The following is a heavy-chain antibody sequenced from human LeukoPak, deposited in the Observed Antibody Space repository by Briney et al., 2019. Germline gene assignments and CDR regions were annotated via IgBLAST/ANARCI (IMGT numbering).Heavy chain of an antibody. CDR2: ISAYNGNT. D-gene: IGHD6-6*01. Sequence: ASVKVSCKASGYTFTSYGISWVRQAPGQGREWMGWISAYNGNTNYAQKLQGRVTMTTDTSTSTAYMELRSLRSDDTAVYYCARDISGRVIAARLALPDYWGQGTLVTVSS. V-gene: IGHV1-18*01. CDR1: GYTFTSYG. CDR3: ARDISGRVIAARLALPDY. J-gene: IGHJ4*02.